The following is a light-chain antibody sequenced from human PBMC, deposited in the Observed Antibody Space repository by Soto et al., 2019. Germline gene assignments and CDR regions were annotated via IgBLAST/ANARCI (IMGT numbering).Light chain of an antibody. Sequence: EIVLPQSPGTLSLSPGGRATLSCRASRSVSSNFLAWYQQKPGQAPRLLIYGASSRATGIPDRFGGSGSGTDFTLTISRLEPEDFAVYYCQQYGSSPPLTFGGGTRVEIK. CDR2: GAS. V-gene: IGKV3-20*01. J-gene: IGKJ4*01. CDR1: RSVSSNF. CDR3: QQYGSSPPLT.